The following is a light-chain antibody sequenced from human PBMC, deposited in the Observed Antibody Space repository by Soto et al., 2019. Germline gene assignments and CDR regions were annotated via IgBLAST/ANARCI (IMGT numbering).Light chain of an antibody. V-gene: IGLV2-14*01. CDR1: SSDIGDYSY. CDR2: EVT. CDR3: SSYTSSSTLPYV. J-gene: IGLJ1*01. Sequence: QSALTQPASVSGSPGQSITISCTGTSSDIGDYSYVSWYQQHPGKAPKLIIYEVTNRPSGVSDRFSGSKSGNTASLTISGLQAEEEADYHCSSYTSSSTLPYVFGTGTKLTVL.